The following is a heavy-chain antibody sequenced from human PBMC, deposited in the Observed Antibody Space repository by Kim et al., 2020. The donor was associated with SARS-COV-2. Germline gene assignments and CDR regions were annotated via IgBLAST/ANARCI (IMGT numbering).Heavy chain of an antibody. CDR2: IWYDGSNK. J-gene: IGHJ4*02. V-gene: IGHV3-33*01. D-gene: IGHD6-19*01. Sequence: GGSLRLSCAASGFTFSSYGMHWVRQAPGKGLEWVAVIWYDGSNKYYADSVKGRFTISRDNSKYTLYLQMNSLRAEDTAVYYCARDRGSGWYGYFDYWGQGTLVTVSS. CDR3: ARDRGSGWYGYFDY. CDR1: GFTFSSYG.